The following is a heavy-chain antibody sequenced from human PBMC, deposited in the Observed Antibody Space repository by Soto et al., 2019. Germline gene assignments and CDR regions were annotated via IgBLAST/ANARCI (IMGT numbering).Heavy chain of an antibody. D-gene: IGHD3-22*01. CDR2: INHSGST. CDR3: ARLGGYVSVGYYYLWDS. Sequence: QLQLQESGPGLVKPSETLSLTCRVSDGSMNSDSSYWGWIRQPPGKGLEWIGVINHSGSTYHNLSIKGRVTMSVDASRHQFSLKWTSMTAADTAVYYCARLGGYVSVGYYYLWDSWGQGTLVTVSS. V-gene: IGHV4-39*01. CDR1: DGSMNSDSSY. J-gene: IGHJ4*02.